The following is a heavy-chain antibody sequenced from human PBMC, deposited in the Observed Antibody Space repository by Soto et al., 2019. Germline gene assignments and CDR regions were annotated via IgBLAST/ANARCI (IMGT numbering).Heavy chain of an antibody. Sequence: QVQLVQSGAEVKKPGFSVTVSCKASGGAFSSYAINCVRQAPGQGLQWMGGILPIFGTANYAQKFHGRVTITADESTNTAYFELSILRSEHTAIYYCATFGGEAVAGADVVDSWGQGALITVSS. J-gene: IGHJ4*02. D-gene: IGHD6-19*01. CDR2: ILPIFGTA. CDR1: GGAFSSYA. V-gene: IGHV1-69*01. CDR3: ATFGGEAVAGADVVDS.